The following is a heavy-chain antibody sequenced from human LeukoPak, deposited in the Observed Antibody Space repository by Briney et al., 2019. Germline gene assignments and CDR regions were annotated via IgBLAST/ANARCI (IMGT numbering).Heavy chain of an antibody. CDR1: AGFPFSSYS. J-gene: IGHJ4*02. V-gene: IGHV3-21*06. D-gene: IGHD3-22*01. Sequence: GGSLRLSCAASAGFPFSSYSMNWVRQAPGQGLEWVSSISRSSNYIYYAHSVKGRFTISRDNAKNSLYLQMESLRVEDTAVYYCASPSDLYDTSGYYYWGQGTLVTVSS. CDR3: ASPSDLYDTSGYYY. CDR2: ISRSSNYI.